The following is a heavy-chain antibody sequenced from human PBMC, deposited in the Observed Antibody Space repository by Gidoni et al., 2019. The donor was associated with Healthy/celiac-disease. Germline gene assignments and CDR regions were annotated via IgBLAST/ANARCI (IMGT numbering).Heavy chain of an antibody. CDR3: ARLLRIAAAGPGWFDP. Sequence: QVQLQESGPGLVKPSETLSLTCTVSGGSISSYYWSWIRQPPGKGLEWIGYIYYSGSTNYNPSLKSRVTISVDTSKNQFSLKLSSVTAADTAVYYCARLLRIAAAGPGWFDPWGQGTLVTVSS. J-gene: IGHJ5*02. V-gene: IGHV4-59*01. CDR2: IYYSGST. D-gene: IGHD6-13*01. CDR1: GGSISSYY.